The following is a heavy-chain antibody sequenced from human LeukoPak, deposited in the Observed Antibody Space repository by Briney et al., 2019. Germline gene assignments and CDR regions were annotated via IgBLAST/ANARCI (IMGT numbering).Heavy chain of an antibody. CDR3: ARPAGAGPLNYYYYMDV. V-gene: IGHV5-51*01. J-gene: IGHJ6*03. Sequence: GESLKISCKGSGYSFTSYWIGWVRQMPGKGLEWMGTIYPGDSDTRYSPSFQGQVTISADKSISTAYLQWSSLKASDTAMYYCARPAGAGPLNYYYYMDVWGKGTTVTVSS. CDR1: GYSFTSYW. CDR2: IYPGDSDT. D-gene: IGHD3-10*01.